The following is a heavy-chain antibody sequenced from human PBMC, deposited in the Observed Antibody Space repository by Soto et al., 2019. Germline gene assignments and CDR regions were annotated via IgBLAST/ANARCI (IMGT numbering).Heavy chain of an antibody. D-gene: IGHD6-13*01. CDR3: ARDQGSHPGD. J-gene: IGHJ4*02. CDR1: GGSLSNDNW. Sequence: HLRESGPGLVRLSGPLSPPCAVSGGSLSNDNWWSWVRQPPGKGLEWIGEIYHSGSTNYNPSLKSRVTMSVVPSKNLFSLTLNSVTAADTAFYYCARDQGSHPGDWGQGTLVSVSS. V-gene: IGHV4-4*02. CDR2: IYHSGST.